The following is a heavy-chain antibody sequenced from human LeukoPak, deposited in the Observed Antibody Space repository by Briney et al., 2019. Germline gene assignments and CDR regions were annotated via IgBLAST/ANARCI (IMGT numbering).Heavy chain of an antibody. Sequence: SQTLSLTCIVSGGSISSGDYYWSWIRQHPGKGLEWIGYIYYSGNTYYNPSLKSRVTISVDTSNNQFSLNLNSVTAADTAVYYYARAPRDTNSWYYFDYWGQGTLVSVSS. J-gene: IGHJ4*02. CDR1: GGSISSGDYY. CDR3: ARAPRDTNSWYYFDY. V-gene: IGHV4-31*02. D-gene: IGHD5-18*01. CDR2: IYYSGNT.